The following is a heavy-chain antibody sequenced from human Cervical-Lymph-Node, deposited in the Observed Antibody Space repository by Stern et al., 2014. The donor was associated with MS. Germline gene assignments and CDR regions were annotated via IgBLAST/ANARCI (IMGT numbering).Heavy chain of an antibody. CDR3: VRTQSNWTKDLSYFDS. J-gene: IGHJ4*02. D-gene: IGHD1/OR15-1a*01. CDR1: GFSLNTNAVG. CDR2: IYWDDGK. V-gene: IGHV2-5*02. Sequence: QVTLKESGPTLVKPRQTLTLTCTFSGFSLNTNAVGVGWIRQPPGKALEWLALIYWDDGKRYSSSLNSKIPISKATPKNQVLLTMTNMDPVDTGTYYCVRTQSNWTKDLSYFDSWGQGTLVAVSS.